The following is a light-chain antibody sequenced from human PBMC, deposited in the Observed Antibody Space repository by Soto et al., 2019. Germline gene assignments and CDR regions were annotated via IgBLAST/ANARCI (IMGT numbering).Light chain of an antibody. J-gene: IGLJ3*02. CDR3: AVWDQSLTGWV. CDR2: RDG. CDR1: SSNIGSHF. V-gene: IGLV1-47*01. Sequence: VLTQPPSASGTPGQSLTISCSGSSSNIGSHFVYWYQHLPGTAPKLLIFRDGQRPSGVPARFFGSKSGTSASLAITGLRSEDEADYYCAVWDQSLTGWVFGGGTKLTVL.